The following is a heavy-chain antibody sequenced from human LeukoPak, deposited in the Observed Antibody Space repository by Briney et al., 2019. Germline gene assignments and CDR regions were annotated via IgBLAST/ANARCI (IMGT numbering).Heavy chain of an antibody. CDR1: GGSISSGSYY. J-gene: IGHJ5*02. D-gene: IGHD3-16*01. CDR3: AGESQGSGEYYRSYNWFDH. V-gene: IGHV4-61*02. Sequence: ASQTVSLTCTVSGGSISSGSYYWSWIRQPAGKGLEWIGRIYTSGSTNYNPSLKSRVTISVDTSKNQFSLKLGSVTAADRAVYYWAGESQGSGEYYRSYNWFDHWGQGTLVTVSS. CDR2: IYTSGST.